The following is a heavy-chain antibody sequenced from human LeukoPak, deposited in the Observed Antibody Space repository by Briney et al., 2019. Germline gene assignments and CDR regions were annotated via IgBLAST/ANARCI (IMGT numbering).Heavy chain of an antibody. CDR3: ARHYGP. J-gene: IGHJ5*02. D-gene: IGHD3-16*01. V-gene: IGHV4-61*01. Sequence: SETLSLTCTVSGGSVSSGNYYWSWLRQPPGKALEWIGYIYYTGSTSYNPSLEGRVTISVDTSKNQFSVKLNSVTAADTAVYYCARHYGPWGQGTLVTVSS. CDR2: IYYTGST. CDR1: GGSVSSGNYY.